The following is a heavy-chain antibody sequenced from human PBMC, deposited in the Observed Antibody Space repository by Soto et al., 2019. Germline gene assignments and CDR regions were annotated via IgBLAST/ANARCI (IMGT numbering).Heavy chain of an antibody. J-gene: IGHJ6*02. CDR2: IIPIFGTA. CDR1: GGTFSSYA. CDR3: ARDIVATIGHYYGMDV. Sequence: ASVKVSCKASGGTFSSYAISWVRQAPGQGLEWMGGIIPIFGTANYAQKFQGRVTITADESTSTAYMELSSLRSEDTAVYYCARDIVATIGHYYGMDVWGQGTTVTVS. V-gene: IGHV1-69*13. D-gene: IGHD5-12*01.